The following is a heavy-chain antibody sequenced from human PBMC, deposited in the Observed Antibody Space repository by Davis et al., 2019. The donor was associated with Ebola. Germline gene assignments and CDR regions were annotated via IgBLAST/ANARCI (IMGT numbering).Heavy chain of an antibody. CDR2: INAGNGNT. D-gene: IGHD2-15*01. V-gene: IGHV1-3*01. CDR3: ARDIGYCSGSSCYSGWFDP. J-gene: IGHJ5*02. Sequence: ASVKVSCKASGYTFTSYAMHWVRQAPGQRLEWMGWINAGNGNTKYSQKFQGRVTITRDTSASTAYMELSSLRSEDTAVYYCARDIGYCSGSSCYSGWFDPWGQGTLVTVSS. CDR1: GYTFTSYA.